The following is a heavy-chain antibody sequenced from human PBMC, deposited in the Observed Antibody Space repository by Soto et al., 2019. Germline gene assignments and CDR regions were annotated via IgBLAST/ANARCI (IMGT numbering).Heavy chain of an antibody. CDR2: IIPIFGTA. D-gene: IGHD6-19*01. Sequence: SVTFSCKASGDTFSSYAISWVRKAPGQGLEWMGGIIPIFGTANYAQKFQGRVTITADESTSTAYMELSSLRSEDTAVYYCARCGGSGWRNYYYYGMDVWGEGTTATVSS. CDR3: ARCGGSGWRNYYYYGMDV. J-gene: IGHJ6*04. V-gene: IGHV1-69*13. CDR1: GDTFSSYA.